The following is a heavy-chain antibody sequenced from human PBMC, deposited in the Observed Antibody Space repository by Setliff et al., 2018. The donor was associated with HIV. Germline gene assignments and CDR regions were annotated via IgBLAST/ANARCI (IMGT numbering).Heavy chain of an antibody. CDR3: TTGRRDSSAYFIDLYYFDY. J-gene: IGHJ4*02. CDR1: GLSVANAW. CDR2: IKSKTDGGTT. Sequence: SLRLSCEASGLSVANAWMTWVRQAPGRGLEWVGRIKSKTDGGTTDYAAPVEGRFTISRDDSKNTLYLQMNSLKTEDTAVYYCTTGRRDSSAYFIDLYYFDYWGQGTLVTVSS. V-gene: IGHV3-15*01. D-gene: IGHD3-22*01.